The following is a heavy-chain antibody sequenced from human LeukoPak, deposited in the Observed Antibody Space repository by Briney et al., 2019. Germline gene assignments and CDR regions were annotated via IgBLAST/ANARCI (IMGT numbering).Heavy chain of an antibody. V-gene: IGHV3-7*01. D-gene: IGHD5-12*01. J-gene: IGHJ4*02. CDR1: GFTFSSYW. CDR2: IKQDGSEK. CDR3: ASDIVATIFSY. Sequence: GGSLRLSCAASGFTFSSYWMSWVRQAPGKGLEWEANIKQDGSEKYYVDSVKGRFTISRDNAKNSLYLQMNSLRAEDTAVYYCASDIVATIFSYWGQGTLVTVSS.